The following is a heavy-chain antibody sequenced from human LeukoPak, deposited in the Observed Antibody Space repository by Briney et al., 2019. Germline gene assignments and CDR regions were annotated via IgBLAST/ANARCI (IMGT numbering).Heavy chain of an antibody. CDR3: ARVRGRNSHDAFDI. Sequence: GRSLRLSCAASGFTFSSYAMHWVRQAPGKGLEWVAVISYDGSNKYYADSVKGRFTISRDNAKNSLYLQMNSLRAEDTAVYYCARVRGRNSHDAFDIWGQGTMVTVSS. V-gene: IGHV3-30-3*01. D-gene: IGHD3-3*01. CDR2: ISYDGSNK. CDR1: GFTFSSYA. J-gene: IGHJ3*02.